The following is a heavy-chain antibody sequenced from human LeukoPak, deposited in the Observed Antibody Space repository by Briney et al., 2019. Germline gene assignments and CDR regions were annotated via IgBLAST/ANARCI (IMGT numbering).Heavy chain of an antibody. D-gene: IGHD3-10*01. V-gene: IGHV1-69*05. J-gene: IGHJ4*02. CDR2: IIPIFGTA. CDR3: ARADYYGSGSDY. CDR1: GGAFSSYA. Sequence: SVKVSCKASGGAFSSYAISWVRQAPGQGLEWMGGIIPIFGTANYAQKFQGRVTITTDESTSTAYMELSSLRSEDTAVYYCARADYYGSGSDYWGQGTLVTVSS.